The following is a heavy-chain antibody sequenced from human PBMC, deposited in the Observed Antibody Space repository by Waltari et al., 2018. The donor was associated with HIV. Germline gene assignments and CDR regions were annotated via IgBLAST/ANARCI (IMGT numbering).Heavy chain of an antibody. Sequence: QLQLQESGPGLVKPSETLSLTSTFSVGSFGIIIYSWGGIRKPPGKGLEWSGSIYYSGSTYYNPSLKSRVTISVDTSKNQFSLKLSSVTAADTAVYYCARDLWQQPYYYYGMDVWGQGTTVTVSS. CDR3: ARDLWQQPYYYYGMDV. V-gene: IGHV4-39*07. J-gene: IGHJ6*02. CDR2: IYYSGST. D-gene: IGHD6-13*01. CDR1: VGSFGIIIYS.